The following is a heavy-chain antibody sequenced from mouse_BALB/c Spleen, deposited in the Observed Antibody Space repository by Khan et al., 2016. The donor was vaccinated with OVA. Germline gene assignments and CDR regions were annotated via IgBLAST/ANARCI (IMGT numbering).Heavy chain of an antibody. Sequence: VELVESGPDLVAPSQSLSITCTVSGFSLTSYAIHWVRQPPGKGLEWLVVIWSDGRTTYNSALKSRLSISKDNSKSQVFLKIDSLQTDATAMYYCARHQFPLSMDSWGQGTSVTVSS. V-gene: IGHV2-6-2*01. J-gene: IGHJ4*01. CDR1: GFSLTSYA. CDR2: IWSDGRT. CDR3: ARHQFPLSMDS.